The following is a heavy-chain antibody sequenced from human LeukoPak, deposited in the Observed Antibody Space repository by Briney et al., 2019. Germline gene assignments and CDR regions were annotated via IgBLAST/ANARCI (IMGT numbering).Heavy chain of an antibody. Sequence: GASVKVSCKASGYTFTGYYMHWVRQAPGQGLEWMGWINPNSGGTNYAQKFQGRVTMTRDTSISTAYMELSRLRSDDPAVYYCARYYYDSSGYYSVLFDYWGQGTLVTVSS. V-gene: IGHV1-2*02. CDR2: INPNSGGT. CDR3: ARYYYDSSGYYSVLFDY. D-gene: IGHD3-22*01. CDR1: GYTFTGYY. J-gene: IGHJ4*02.